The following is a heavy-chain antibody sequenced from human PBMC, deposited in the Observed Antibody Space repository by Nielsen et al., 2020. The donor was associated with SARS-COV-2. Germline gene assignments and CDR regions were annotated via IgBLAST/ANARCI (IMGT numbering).Heavy chain of an antibody. V-gene: IGHV3-33*01. J-gene: IGHJ6*02. CDR1: GFTFSSYG. Sequence: GGSLRLSCAASGFTFSSYGMHWVRQAPGKELEWVAVIWYDGSNKYYADSVKGRFTISRDNSKNTLYLQMNSLRAEDTAVYYCARDHYYGSEGGMDVWGQGTTVTVSS. CDR2: IWYDGSNK. CDR3: ARDHYYGSEGGMDV. D-gene: IGHD3-10*01.